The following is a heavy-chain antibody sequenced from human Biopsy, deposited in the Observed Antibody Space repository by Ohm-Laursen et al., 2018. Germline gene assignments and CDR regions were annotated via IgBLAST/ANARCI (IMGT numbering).Heavy chain of an antibody. CDR2: ITAVSGLV. D-gene: IGHD3-3*01. Sequence: SSVKVSCKVSGGTFSNYAISWVRQAPGEGLEWMGGITAVSGLVNYAPKFQGRVSITADKSTTTAYMELSNLKSEDTAVYYCATPFQYYDSWGGYPPFDHWGQGTLVTVSS. CDR3: ATPFQYYDSWGGYPPFDH. CDR1: GGTFSNYA. V-gene: IGHV1-69*17. J-gene: IGHJ4*02.